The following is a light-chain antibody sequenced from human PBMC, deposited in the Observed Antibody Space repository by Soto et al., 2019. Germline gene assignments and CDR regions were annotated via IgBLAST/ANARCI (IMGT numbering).Light chain of an antibody. J-gene: IGLJ1*01. Sequence: QSVLTQPASVSGSPGQSITISCTGTSSDVGAYNFVSWHQQHPGKAPKLIIYNVYDRPSGISYRFSGYKSGNTASLTISGLQGEDEADYYCSSYTISRTYVFGTGTKLTVL. V-gene: IGLV2-14*03. CDR2: NVY. CDR3: SSYTISRTYV. CDR1: SSDVGAYNF.